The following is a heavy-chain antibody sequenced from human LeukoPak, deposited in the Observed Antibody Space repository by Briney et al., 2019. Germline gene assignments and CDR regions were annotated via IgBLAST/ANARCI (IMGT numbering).Heavy chain of an antibody. J-gene: IGHJ4*02. CDR2: INTGGGSI. D-gene: IGHD2-21*02. Sequence: GGSLRLSCAASGFTFRDYNMSWIRQAPGKGLEYISYINTGGGSIYYAGSVKGRFTISRDNAKNSLYLQMNNVRAEDTAVYYCARTSTDCLDCWGQGTLVTVSS. V-gene: IGHV3-11*04. CDR3: ARTSTDCLDC. CDR1: GFTFRDYN.